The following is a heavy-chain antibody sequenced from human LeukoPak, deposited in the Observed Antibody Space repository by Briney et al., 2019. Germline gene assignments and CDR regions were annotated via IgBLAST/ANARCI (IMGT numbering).Heavy chain of an antibody. J-gene: IGHJ6*04. CDR1: GYTFTSYA. Sequence: ASVKVSCKASGYTFTSYAMHWVRQAPGQRLEWMGWINAGNGNTKYSQKFQGRVTITRDKSASTAYMELSGLRSEDTAVYYCARAGLNYDILTGYYTGYYYGMDVWGKGTTVTVSS. V-gene: IGHV1-3*01. CDR3: ARAGLNYDILTGYYTGYYYGMDV. CDR2: INAGNGNT. D-gene: IGHD3-9*01.